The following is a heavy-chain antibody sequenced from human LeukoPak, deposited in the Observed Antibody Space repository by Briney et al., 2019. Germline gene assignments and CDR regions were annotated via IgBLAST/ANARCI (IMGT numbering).Heavy chain of an antibody. J-gene: IGHJ4*02. Sequence: GGSLRLSCAASGFTFSSYWMHWVRQAPGKGLVWVSRISDGGSTTTYADSVKGRFTISRDDAKNTLYLQMNGLRAEDTAVYYCSRSAYYDGSGNYYDYWGQGTLVTVSS. CDR3: SRSAYYDGSGNYYDY. D-gene: IGHD3-22*01. CDR2: ISDGGSTT. CDR1: GFTFSSYW. V-gene: IGHV3-74*01.